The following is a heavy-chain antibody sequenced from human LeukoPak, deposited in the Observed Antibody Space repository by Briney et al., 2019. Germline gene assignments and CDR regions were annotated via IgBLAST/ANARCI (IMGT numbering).Heavy chain of an antibody. CDR1: GFTFSSYA. Sequence: GGSLRLSCAASGFTFSSYAMSWIRQAPGKGLEWVSAISGSGGSTYYADSVKGRFAISRDNSKNTLYLQMNSLRAEDTAVYYCAKNTRYCSSTSCYSNWFDPWGQGTLVTVSS. J-gene: IGHJ5*02. CDR2: ISGSGGST. V-gene: IGHV3-23*01. CDR3: AKNTRYCSSTSCYSNWFDP. D-gene: IGHD2-2*01.